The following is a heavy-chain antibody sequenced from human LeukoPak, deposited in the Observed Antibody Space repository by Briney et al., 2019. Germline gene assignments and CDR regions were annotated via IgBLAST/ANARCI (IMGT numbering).Heavy chain of an antibody. V-gene: IGHV3-9*01. J-gene: IGHJ4*02. Sequence: PGRSLRLSCAASGFTFDDYAMHWVRQAPGKGLEWVSGISWNSGSIGYADSVKGRFTISRDNAKNSLYLQMNSLRAEDTALYYCAKRGDYGSGSYSYYFDYWGQGTLVTVSS. CDR3: AKRGDYGSGSYSYYFDY. CDR1: GFTFDDYA. D-gene: IGHD3-10*01. CDR2: ISWNSGSI.